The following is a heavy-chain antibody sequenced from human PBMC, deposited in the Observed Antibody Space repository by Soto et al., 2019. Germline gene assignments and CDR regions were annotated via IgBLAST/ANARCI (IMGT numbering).Heavy chain of an antibody. V-gene: IGHV1-3*01. Sequence: GASVKVSCKASGYTFTSYAMHWVRQAPGQRREWMGWINAGNGNTKYSQKFQGRVTITRDTSASTAYMELSSLRSEDTAVYYCASVLCLAVADTDWFYPSAQRSLVTVSS. CDR2: INAGNGNT. CDR3: ASVLCLAVADTDWFYP. J-gene: IGHJ5*02. CDR1: GYTFTSYA. D-gene: IGHD2-8*02.